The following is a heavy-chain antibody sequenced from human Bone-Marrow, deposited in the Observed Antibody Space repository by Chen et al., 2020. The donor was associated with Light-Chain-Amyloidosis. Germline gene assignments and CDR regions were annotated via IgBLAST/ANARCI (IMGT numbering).Heavy chain of an antibody. J-gene: IGHJ3*02. CDR2: ISGGGGSR. CDR1: GFAFSSYA. CDR3: AKDISYDDILPGYPADAFDI. V-gene: IGHV3-23*04. D-gene: IGHD3-9*01. Sequence: EVQLVESGGGLLQRGGSLRLSCAASGFAFSSYAMSWVRQAPGKGLEGVSTISGGGGSRYYGDSVKGRLTISRDNSKNALFLQMNSLRAEDTAVYYCAKDISYDDILPGYPADAFDIWGQGTMVTVSS.